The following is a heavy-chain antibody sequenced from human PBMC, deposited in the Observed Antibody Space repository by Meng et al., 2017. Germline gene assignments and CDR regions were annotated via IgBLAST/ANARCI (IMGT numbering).Heavy chain of an antibody. D-gene: IGHD4-17*01. V-gene: IGHV4-61*01. CDR3: ARDVGGDYETLFDY. Sequence: GQGLVRPSDPLSPPCTFLRAFVCICNSISSRIRQPPGNCVESLGISVYSGTTTYNPSLKTRVTISVATSKNQFSLKLTSVTAADTAVYFCARDVGGDYETLFDYWGQGTLVTVSS. CDR2: SVYSGTT. J-gene: IGHJ4*02. CDR1: RAFVCICNSI.